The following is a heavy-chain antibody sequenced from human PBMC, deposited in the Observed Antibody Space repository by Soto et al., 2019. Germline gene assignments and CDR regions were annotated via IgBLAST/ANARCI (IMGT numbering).Heavy chain of an antibody. Sequence: QITLKESGPTLVRPTQTLTLTCTFSGFSLSTSGVGVGWIRQPPGKALEWLALIYWDDDKRYSPSLKSRLTITKDTSKNQVVLTMTNMDPVDTAPYYCAHSRCGGDCLQSYSSHYYYGMDVWGQGTTVTVSS. CDR2: IYWDDDK. CDR3: AHSRCGGDCLQSYSSHYYYGMDV. J-gene: IGHJ6*02. D-gene: IGHD2-21*02. V-gene: IGHV2-5*02. CDR1: GFSLSTSGVG.